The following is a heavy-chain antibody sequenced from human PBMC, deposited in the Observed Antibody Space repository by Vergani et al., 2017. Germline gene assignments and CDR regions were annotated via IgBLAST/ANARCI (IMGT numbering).Heavy chain of an antibody. CDR1: GFTFSSYA. CDR2: ISYDGSNK. J-gene: IGHJ6*02. Sequence: QVQLVESGGGVVQPGRSLRLSCAASGFTFSSYAMHWVRQAPGKGLEWVAVISYDGSNKYYADSVKGRFTISRDNSKNTLYLQMNSLRAEDTAVYYCAREFHCSGGSCYSGYYYYGMDVGGQGTTVTVSS. V-gene: IGHV3-30-3*01. CDR3: AREFHCSGGSCYSGYYYYGMDV. D-gene: IGHD2-15*01.